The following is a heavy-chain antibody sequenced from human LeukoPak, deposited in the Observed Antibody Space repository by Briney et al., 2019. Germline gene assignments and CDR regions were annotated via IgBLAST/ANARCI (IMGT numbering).Heavy chain of an antibody. J-gene: IGHJ5*02. V-gene: IGHV3-30*18. CDR3: AKDVVRLVVVVGGFDP. CDR2: LSYDGSNK. D-gene: IGHD2-15*01. CDR1: GFTFSNYG. Sequence: GGSLRLSCVASGFTFSNYGMHWVRQAPGKGLEGVAVLSYDGSNKDYADSVKGGFTISRDNSKNTLYLQMNSLRAEDTAVYYCAKDVVRLVVVVGGFDPWGQGTLVTVSS.